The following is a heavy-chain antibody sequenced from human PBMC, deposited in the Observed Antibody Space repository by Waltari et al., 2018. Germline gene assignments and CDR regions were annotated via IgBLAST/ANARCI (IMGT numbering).Heavy chain of an antibody. V-gene: IGHV4-34*01. CDR2: INHSGST. D-gene: IGHD3-10*01. CDR3: ARVPRQYVGSGSYYIPPNYYYYMDV. Sequence: QVQLQQWGAGLLKPSETLSLTCAVYGGSFSGYYWSWIRQPPGKGLEWIGEINHSGSTNSNPSLKSRVTISVDTSKNQFSLKLSSVTAADTAVYYCARVPRQYVGSGSYYIPPNYYYYMDVWGKGTTVTVSS. J-gene: IGHJ6*03. CDR1: GGSFSGYY.